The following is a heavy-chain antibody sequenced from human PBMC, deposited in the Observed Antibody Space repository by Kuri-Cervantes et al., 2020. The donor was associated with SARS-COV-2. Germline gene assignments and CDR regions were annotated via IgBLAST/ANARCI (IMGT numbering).Heavy chain of an antibody. Sequence: ASVTVSCKASGYTFTSYAMNWVRQAPGQGLEWMGWINTNTGNPTYAQGFTGRFVFSLDTSVSTAYLQISSLKAEDTAVYYCARHYDSSGYLGSFDYWGQGTLVTVSS. CDR3: ARHYDSSGYLGSFDY. CDR1: GYTFTSYA. D-gene: IGHD3-22*01. V-gene: IGHV7-4-1*02. J-gene: IGHJ4*02. CDR2: INTNTGNP.